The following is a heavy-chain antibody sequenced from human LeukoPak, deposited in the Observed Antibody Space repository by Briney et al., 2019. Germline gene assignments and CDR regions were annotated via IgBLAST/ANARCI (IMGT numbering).Heavy chain of an antibody. J-gene: IGHJ4*02. D-gene: IGHD6-19*01. Sequence: PSETLSLTCTVSGGSISSSSYYWGWIRQPPGKGLEWIGSIYYSGSTYYNPSLKSRVTISVDTSKNQFSLKPSSVTAADTAVYYCARNQERIAVADYYFDYWGQGTLVTVSS. CDR1: GGSISSSSYY. CDR3: ARNQERIAVADYYFDY. CDR2: IYYSGST. V-gene: IGHV4-39*01.